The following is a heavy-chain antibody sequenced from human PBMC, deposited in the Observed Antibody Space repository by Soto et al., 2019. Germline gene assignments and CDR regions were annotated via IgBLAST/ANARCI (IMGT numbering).Heavy chain of an antibody. J-gene: IGHJ4*02. D-gene: IGHD3-3*01. CDR3: ASLYDFWSGYFDY. CDR2: IKEDGSEK. V-gene: IGHV3-7*01. Sequence: PGGSLRLSCAASGFTFSSHLMNWVRQAPGKRLEWVATIKEDGSEKYYVDSVKGRFTISRDDAKNSLNLQMNSLRAEDTAVYYCASLYDFWSGYFDYWGQGTLVTVSS. CDR1: GFTFSSHL.